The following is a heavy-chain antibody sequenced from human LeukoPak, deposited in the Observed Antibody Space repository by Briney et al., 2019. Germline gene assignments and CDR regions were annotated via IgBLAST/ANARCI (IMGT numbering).Heavy chain of an antibody. J-gene: IGHJ4*02. CDR3: ARDQGDYVFDY. CDR1: GFTFSDYY. D-gene: IGHD4-17*01. CDR2: ISSSSSYT. V-gene: IGHV3-11*05. Sequence: TGGSLRLSCAASGFTFSDYYMSWIRQAPGKGLEWVSYISSSSSYTNYADSVKGRFTISRDNAKNSLYLQMNSLRAEDTAVYYCARDQGDYVFDYWGQGTLVTVSS.